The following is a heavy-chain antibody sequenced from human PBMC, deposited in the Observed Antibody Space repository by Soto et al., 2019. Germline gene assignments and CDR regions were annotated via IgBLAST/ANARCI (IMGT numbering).Heavy chain of an antibody. CDR1: GFTFSSYA. J-gene: IGHJ6*02. D-gene: IGHD3-3*01. Sequence: PGGSLRLSCAASGFTFSSYAMHWVRQAPGKGLEWVAVISYDGGNKYYADSVKGRFTISRDNSKNTLYLQMNSLRAEDTAVYYCARDPSEDYDFWSGYYPGDGMDVWGQGTTVTVSS. CDR2: ISYDGGNK. V-gene: IGHV3-30-3*01. CDR3: ARDPSEDYDFWSGYYPGDGMDV.